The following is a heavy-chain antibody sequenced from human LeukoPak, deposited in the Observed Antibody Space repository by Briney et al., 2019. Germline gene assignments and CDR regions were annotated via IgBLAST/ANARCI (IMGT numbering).Heavy chain of an antibody. CDR3: SRGPRFDP. V-gene: IGHV1-8*01. J-gene: IGHJ5*02. CDR1: GYSFNIYE. CDR2: VNPNSGDT. Sequence: GESLKISCKASGYSFNIYEINWVRQATGQGLEWMGWVNPNSGDTDYAQKFQGRLTMTRNTSISTAYMELSGLRLEDTAVYYCSRGPRFDPWGQGTQVTVSS.